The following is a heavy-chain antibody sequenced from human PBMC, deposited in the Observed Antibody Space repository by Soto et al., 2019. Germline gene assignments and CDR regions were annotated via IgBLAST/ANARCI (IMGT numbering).Heavy chain of an antibody. Sequence: QVQLVESGGGVAPPGRSLRLSCTASGFMFSNYAMHWVRQAPGKGLEWVALISYDGSNEYYADSVRGRFTISRDTSKNLRYRQMNGLGTEDTAIYYCANDRLNIQFFEYFSSRVRPYYYYGVAVWGQGTTVTVSS. D-gene: IGHD3-3*01. V-gene: IGHV3-30-3*02. CDR3: ANDRLNIQFFEYFSSRVRPYYYYGVAV. CDR1: GFMFSNYA. CDR2: ISYDGSNE. J-gene: IGHJ6*02.